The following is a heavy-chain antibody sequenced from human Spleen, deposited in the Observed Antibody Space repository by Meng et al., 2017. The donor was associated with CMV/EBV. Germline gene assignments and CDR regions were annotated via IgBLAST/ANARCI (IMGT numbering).Heavy chain of an antibody. CDR2: IYSGGSGT. CDR1: GFTFSSYA. Sequence: GESLKISCAASGFTFSSYAMSWVRQAPGKGLEWVSVIYSGGSGTYYADSVKGRFTISRDNSKNTLYLQMNSLRAEDTAVYYCARDSKLGDFWSGYHRYYGMDVWGQGTTVTVSS. D-gene: IGHD3-3*01. V-gene: IGHV3-23*03. J-gene: IGHJ6*02. CDR3: ARDSKLGDFWSGYHRYYGMDV.